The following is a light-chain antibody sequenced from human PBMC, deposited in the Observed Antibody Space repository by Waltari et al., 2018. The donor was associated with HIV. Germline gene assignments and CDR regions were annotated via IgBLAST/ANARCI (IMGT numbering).Light chain of an antibody. V-gene: IGLV5-45*02. CDR2: CNSDSEQ. Sequence: QAVLTQPSYLSASPGASASLTCTLRSGINDGTYRLYWNQQTPERPPHKHLRCNSDSEQQQDPGVPRRFSGSKAASANAGILLISGLQSEDEADYYCMVWHSSAVVFGGGTKLTVL. J-gene: IGLJ2*01. CDR3: MVWHSSAVV. CDR1: SGINDGTYR.